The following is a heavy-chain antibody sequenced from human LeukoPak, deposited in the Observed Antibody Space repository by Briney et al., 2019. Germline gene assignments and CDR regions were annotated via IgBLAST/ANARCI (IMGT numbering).Heavy chain of an antibody. CDR2: INHSGST. D-gene: IGHD5-12*01. Sequence: PSETLSLTCAVYGGSFSGYYWSWIRQPPGKGLEWIGEINHSGSTNYNPSLKSRVTISVDTSKNQFSLKLSSVTAADTAVYYCARGKERGRYSGYDKANYYYGMDVWGQGTTVTVSS. CDR3: ARGKERGRYSGYDKANYYYGMDV. CDR1: GGSFSGYY. V-gene: IGHV4-34*01. J-gene: IGHJ6*02.